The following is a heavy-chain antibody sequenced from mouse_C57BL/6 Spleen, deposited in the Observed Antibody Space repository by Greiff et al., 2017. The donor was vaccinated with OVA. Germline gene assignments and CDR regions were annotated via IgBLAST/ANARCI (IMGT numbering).Heavy chain of an antibody. CDR3: ARDYLGRGYFDV. CDR1: GYAFSSSW. V-gene: IGHV1-82*01. Sequence: QVQLQQSGPELVKPGASVKISCKASGYAFSSSWMNWVKQRPGKGLEWIGRIYPGDGDTNYNGKFKGKATLTADKSSSTAYMQLSSLTSEDAAVDFYARDYLGRGYFDVWGTGTTVTVSS. J-gene: IGHJ1*03. CDR2: IYPGDGDT. D-gene: IGHD4-1*01.